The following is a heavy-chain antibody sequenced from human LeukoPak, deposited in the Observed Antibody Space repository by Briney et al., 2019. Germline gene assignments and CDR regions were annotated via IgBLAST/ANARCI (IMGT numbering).Heavy chain of an antibody. CDR1: GFTFSRYN. CDR2: ISNSGGST. D-gene: IGHD6-13*01. Sequence: GGSLRLSCAASGFTFSRYNMNWVRQAPGKGLEWVSAISNSGGSTYYADSVKGRFTISKDNSKNTVYLQMSSLRVDDTAVYYCAKAASSSWPSYYYGMDIWGQGTTVTVSS. V-gene: IGHV3-23*01. J-gene: IGHJ6*02. CDR3: AKAASSSWPSYYYGMDI.